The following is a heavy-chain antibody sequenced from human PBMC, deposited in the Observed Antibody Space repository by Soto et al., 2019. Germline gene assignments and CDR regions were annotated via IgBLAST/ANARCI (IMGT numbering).Heavy chain of an antibody. V-gene: IGHV4-31*03. CDR3: AREPCGGDCYGYYYHGMDV. CDR2: IYYSGST. D-gene: IGHD2-21*02. Sequence: QVQLQESGPGLVKPSQTLSLTCSVSGGSISSGGYYWSWIRQHPGKGLEWIAYIYYSGSTYYNPSLKRRVTISVDTSKNQFSLKLSSVTAADTAMYYCAREPCGGDCYGYYYHGMDVWGQGTTVTVSS. CDR1: GGSISSGGYY. J-gene: IGHJ6*02.